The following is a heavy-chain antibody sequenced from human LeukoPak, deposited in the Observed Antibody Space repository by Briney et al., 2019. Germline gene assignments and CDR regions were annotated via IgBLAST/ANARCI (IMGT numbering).Heavy chain of an antibody. V-gene: IGHV3-30-3*01. CDR2: ISYDGSNK. D-gene: IGHD3-22*01. Sequence: PGGSLRLSCAASGFTFSSYAMHWVRQAPGKGLEWVAVISYDGSNKYYADSVKGRFTISRDNSENTLYLQMNSLRAEDTAVYYCARSMIVVDYFDYWGQGTLVTVSS. CDR3: ARSMIVVDYFDY. CDR1: GFTFSSYA. J-gene: IGHJ4*02.